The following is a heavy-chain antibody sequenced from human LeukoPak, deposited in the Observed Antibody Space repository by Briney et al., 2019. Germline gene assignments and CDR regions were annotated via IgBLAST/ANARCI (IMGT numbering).Heavy chain of an antibody. CDR2: ISSSSSYI. J-gene: IGHJ6*02. CDR3: ARDVPSSTSWNYYGMDV. D-gene: IGHD2-2*01. CDR1: GFTFSSYS. Sequence: PGGSLRLSCAASGFTFSSYSMNWVRQAPGKGLEWVSSISSSSSYIYYADSVKGRFTISRDNAKNSLYLQMNSLRAEDTAVYYCARDVPSSTSWNYYGMDVWGQGTTVTVSS. V-gene: IGHV3-21*01.